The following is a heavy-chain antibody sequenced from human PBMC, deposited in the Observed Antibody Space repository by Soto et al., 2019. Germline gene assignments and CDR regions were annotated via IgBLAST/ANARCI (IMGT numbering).Heavy chain of an antibody. CDR1: GGSISSYF. J-gene: IGHJ3*02. Sequence: RSLTCTVSGGSISSYFLNWIRQAPGKGLEWIGYMYFNESTNYNPSLKSRVTISLDTSKSLFSLKLNSVTAADTAVYYCARDHKEAFDIWGQGTLVTVSS. CDR2: MYFNEST. V-gene: IGHV4-59*01. CDR3: ARDHKEAFDI.